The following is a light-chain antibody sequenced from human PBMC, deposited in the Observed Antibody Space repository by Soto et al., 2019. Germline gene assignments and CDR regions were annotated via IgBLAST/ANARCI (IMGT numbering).Light chain of an antibody. Sequence: DIQMTQSPSSLSASVGDRVTITCRASQNIDSYLNWYQQRPGKAPKLLIHDASTLQSGVPSRFSGSGSGTDFTLTISSLQPEDVATYYCQKYNSALTWTFGQGTKVDIK. CDR1: QNIDSY. CDR2: DAS. CDR3: QKYNSALTWT. J-gene: IGKJ1*01. V-gene: IGKV1-27*01.